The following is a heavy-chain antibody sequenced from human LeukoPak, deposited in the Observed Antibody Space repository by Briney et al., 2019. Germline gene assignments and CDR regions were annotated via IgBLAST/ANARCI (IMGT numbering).Heavy chain of an antibody. CDR2: IYYGGST. CDR3: ARVDHGDAFDI. CDR1: GGSISSYY. Sequence: PSETLSLTCTVSGGSISSYYWSWIRQPPGKGLEWIGYIYYGGSTNYNPSLKSRVTVSVDTSENQFSLKLSSVTAADTAVYYCARVDHGDAFDIWGQGTMVTVSS. J-gene: IGHJ3*02. V-gene: IGHV4-59*01. D-gene: IGHD5-24*01.